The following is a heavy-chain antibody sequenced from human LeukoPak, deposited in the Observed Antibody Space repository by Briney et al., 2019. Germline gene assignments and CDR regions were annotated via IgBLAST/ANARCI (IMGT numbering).Heavy chain of an antibody. CDR3: ARDDVLLWFGDLEI. CDR1: GYTFTNYA. V-gene: IGHV1-18*01. D-gene: IGHD3-10*01. CDR2: ISANNGNT. Sequence: ASVKVSCKASGYTFTNYAISWLRQAPGQGLEWMGWISANNGNTNYAHKFQGRVTMTTDTSTSTAYMELRSLRSDDTAVYYRARDDVLLWFGDLEIWGQETMVTVSS. J-gene: IGHJ3*02.